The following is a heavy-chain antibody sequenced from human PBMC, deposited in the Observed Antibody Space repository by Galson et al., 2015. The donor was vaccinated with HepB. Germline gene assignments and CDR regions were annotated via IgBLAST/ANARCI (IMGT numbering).Heavy chain of an antibody. V-gene: IGHV5-10-1*01. D-gene: IGHD6-13*01. CDR2: IDPSDSYT. CDR3: ARLTPQLIAAAYMDWFDP. Sequence: QSGAEVKKPGESLRISCKGSGYSFTSYWISWVRQMPGKGLEWMGRIDPSDSYTSYSPSFQGHVAISADKSISTAYLQWSSLKASDTAMYYCARLTPQLIAAAYMDWFDPWGQGTLVTVSS. J-gene: IGHJ5*02. CDR1: GYSFTSYW.